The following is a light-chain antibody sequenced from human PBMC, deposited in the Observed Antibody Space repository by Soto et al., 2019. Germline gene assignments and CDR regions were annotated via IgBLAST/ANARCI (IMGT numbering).Light chain of an antibody. J-gene: IGKJ3*01. CDR1: QRVSST. V-gene: IGKV3-15*01. Sequence: EIVMTQSPATLSVSPGETATLSSRASQRVSSTLAWYQQKPGQAPSLLIYVASTRATGIPARFSGSGSGTEFTLTISSLQSEDFAVYYCQQYNNWLGTFGPGTKVDIK. CDR2: VAS. CDR3: QQYNNWLGT.